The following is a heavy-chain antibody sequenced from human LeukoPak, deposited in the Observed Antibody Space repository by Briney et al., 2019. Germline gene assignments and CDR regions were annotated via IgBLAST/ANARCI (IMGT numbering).Heavy chain of an antibody. J-gene: IGHJ3*01. CDR3: ARYGGNAFDV. CDR1: GFTFSDYY. Sequence: GGSLRLSCAASGFTFSDYYMSWVRQAPGKGLEWVSSISSGSSYIYYADSVKGRFTIFRDNAKNSLYLQMNSLRAEDTALYYCARYGGNAFDVWGQGTMVTVSS. V-gene: IGHV3-21*01. CDR2: ISSGSSYI. D-gene: IGHD4/OR15-4a*01.